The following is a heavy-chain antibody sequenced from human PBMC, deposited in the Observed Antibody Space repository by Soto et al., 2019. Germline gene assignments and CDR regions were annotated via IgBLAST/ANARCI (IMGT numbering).Heavy chain of an antibody. CDR1: GFIFSRYK. CDR3: MRSYGDSYYFYYGMDV. V-gene: IGHV5-51*01. D-gene: IGHD2-21*02. J-gene: IGHJ6*02. Sequence: PGESLKISCDGSGFIFSRYKIGWVRQMPGKGLEWMGIINPGNSDTTYSPSFQGQVTISADNSINTAYLQWSSLRASDTAMYYCMRSYGDSYYFYYGMDVWGQGTTVTVSS. CDR2: INPGNSDT.